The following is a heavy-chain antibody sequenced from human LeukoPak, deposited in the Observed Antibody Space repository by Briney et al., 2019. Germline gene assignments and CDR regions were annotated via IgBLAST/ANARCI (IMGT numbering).Heavy chain of an antibody. D-gene: IGHD1-26*01. Sequence: GGSLRLSCAASGFTFSSYSMNWVRQAPGKGLEWVSFISSSSSYIYYADSEKGRFTISRDNAKNSLYLQMNSLRAEDTAMYYCALGEPRSPFDYWGQGTLITVSS. CDR3: ALGEPRSPFDY. V-gene: IGHV3-21*01. J-gene: IGHJ4*02. CDR1: GFTFSSYS. CDR2: ISSSSSYI.